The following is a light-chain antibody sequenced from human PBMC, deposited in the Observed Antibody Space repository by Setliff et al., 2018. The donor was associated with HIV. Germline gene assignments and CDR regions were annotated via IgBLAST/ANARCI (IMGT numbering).Light chain of an antibody. CDR1: SSDVGGYNY. CDR3: SSYASSGTLVV. V-gene: IGLV2-8*01. CDR2: EVS. Sequence: QSVLTQPPSASGSPGQSVTISCTGTSSDVGGYNYVSWYQQHPGKAPKLMIYEVSKRPSGVPGRFSGSKSGNTASLTISGLQAEDEADYYCSSYASSGTLVVFGGGTKVTVL. J-gene: IGLJ2*01.